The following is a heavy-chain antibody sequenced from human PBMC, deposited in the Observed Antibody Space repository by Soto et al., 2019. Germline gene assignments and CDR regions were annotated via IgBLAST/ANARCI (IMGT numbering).Heavy chain of an antibody. J-gene: IGHJ4*02. CDR1: GFTFSSYG. CDR2: ISYDGSNK. CDR3: AKDPYGVRGLNDY. D-gene: IGHD3-10*01. Sequence: QVQLVESGGGVVQPGRSLRLSCAASGFTFSSYGMHWVRQAPGKGLEWVAVISYDGSNKYYADSVKGRFTISRDNSKNTLYLQMNSLRAEDTAVYYCAKDPYGVRGLNDYWGQGTLVTVSS. V-gene: IGHV3-30*18.